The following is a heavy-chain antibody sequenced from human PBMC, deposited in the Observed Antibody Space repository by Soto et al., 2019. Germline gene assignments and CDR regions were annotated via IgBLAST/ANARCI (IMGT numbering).Heavy chain of an antibody. CDR2: IYHSGST. Sequence: SETLSLTCAVSGGSISSGGYSWSWIRQPPGKGVEWIGYIYHSGSTYYNPSLKSRVTISVDRSKNQFSLKLSSVTAADTAVYYCARDSHGGIIDYWGQGTLVTVSS. V-gene: IGHV4-30-2*01. J-gene: IGHJ4*02. CDR1: GGSISSGGYS. D-gene: IGHD2-15*01. CDR3: ARDSHGGIIDY.